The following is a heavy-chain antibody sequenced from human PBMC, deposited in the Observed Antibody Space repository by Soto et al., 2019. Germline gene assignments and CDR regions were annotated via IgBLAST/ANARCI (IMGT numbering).Heavy chain of an antibody. V-gene: IGHV5-51*01. J-gene: IGHJ4*02. CDR1: GYSFSNFW. D-gene: IGHD2-8*02. CDR3: ASSVLVTSTMNYFDL. CDR2: IYPDDSDT. Sequence: GESLKISCQASGYSFSNFWIAWVRQMPGEGLEWLGIIYPDDSDTRYSPSFLGQVTISADKSIKTTYLQWSSLKASDTAVYFCASSVLVTSTMNYFDLWGQGTLVTVSS.